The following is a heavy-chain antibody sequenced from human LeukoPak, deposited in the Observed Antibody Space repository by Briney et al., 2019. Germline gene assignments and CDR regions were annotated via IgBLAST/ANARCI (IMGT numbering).Heavy chain of an antibody. Sequence: GGSLNLSWAASGFTFGSYAMTWVRQAPGKGLEWVSGISGSGGGTFYADSVKGRFTISRDNSKNTLYLQMNSLRAEDTAVYYCAKTPRGEFSSSWYFDSWGQGTLVTVSS. CDR1: GFTFGSYA. CDR2: ISGSGGGT. D-gene: IGHD6-13*01. J-gene: IGHJ4*02. CDR3: AKTPRGEFSSSWYFDS. V-gene: IGHV3-23*01.